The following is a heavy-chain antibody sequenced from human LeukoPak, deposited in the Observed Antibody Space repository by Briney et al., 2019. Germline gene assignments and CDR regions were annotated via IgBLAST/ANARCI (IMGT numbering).Heavy chain of an antibody. J-gene: IGHJ4*02. Sequence: GASVTVSCTASGYTFTSYAMHWVRQAPGQRPEWMGWINAGNGNTKYSQKFQGRVTITRDTSASTAYMELSSLRSEGTAVYYCARPGGSYGSRSFDYWGQGTLVTVSS. D-gene: IGHD1-26*01. CDR2: INAGNGNT. CDR1: GYTFTSYA. V-gene: IGHV1-3*01. CDR3: ARPGGSYGSRSFDY.